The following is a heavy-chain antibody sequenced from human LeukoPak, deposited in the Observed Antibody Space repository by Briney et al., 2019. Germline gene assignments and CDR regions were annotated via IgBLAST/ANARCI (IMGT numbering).Heavy chain of an antibody. CDR3: ARELVGPTAYDY. J-gene: IGHJ4*02. CDR1: GFTFSSYT. D-gene: IGHD1-26*01. V-gene: IGHV3-21*01. Sequence: GGSLRLSCAASGFTFSSYTMNWVRQAPGKGLEWVSYISSRSSYIYYADSVRGRFTISRDNARNSLYLQMDSLRAEDTAVYYCARELVGPTAYDYWGQGTLVTVSS. CDR2: ISSRSSYI.